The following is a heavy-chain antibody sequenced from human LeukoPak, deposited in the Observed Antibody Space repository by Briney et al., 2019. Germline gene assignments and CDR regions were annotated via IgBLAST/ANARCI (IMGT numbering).Heavy chain of an antibody. J-gene: IGHJ4*02. CDR2: ITGSGGST. V-gene: IGHV3-23*01. D-gene: IGHD5-18*01. CDR1: GLTFTNYA. Sequence: GESLRLSCAASGLTFTNYAMNWVRQAPGKGLEWVSTITGSGGSTFYADSVKGRFTISRDNSKDTLYLQTNSLGAEDTAVYYCANRGVGDTDDWGQGTLVTVSS. CDR3: ANRGVGDTDD.